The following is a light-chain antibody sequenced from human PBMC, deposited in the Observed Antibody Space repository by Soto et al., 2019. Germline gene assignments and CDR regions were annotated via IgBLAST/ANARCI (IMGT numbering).Light chain of an antibody. CDR1: SSDVGGYNY. J-gene: IGLJ1*01. CDR3: SSYTGSSTRLYV. Sequence: QSVLTQPASVSGSPGQSITISCTGTSSDVGGYNYVSWYQQHPGKAPKPMIYDVSNRPSGISNRFSGSKSGNTASLTISGLQAEDEGDYYCSSYTGSSTRLYVFGTGTKVTVL. V-gene: IGLV2-14*03. CDR2: DVS.